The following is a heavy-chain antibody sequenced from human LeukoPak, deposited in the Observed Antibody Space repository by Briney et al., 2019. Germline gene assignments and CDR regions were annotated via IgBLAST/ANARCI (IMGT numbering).Heavy chain of an antibody. V-gene: IGHV6-1*01. CDR3: AREGRSIAATRWFGRGCAFDI. Sequence: SQTLSLTCAISGDSVSSNSAAWNWIRQSPSRGLEWLGRTYYRSKWYNDYAVSVKSRITINPDTSKNQFSLQLNSVTPEDTAVYYCAREGRSIAATRWFGRGCAFDIWGQGTMVTVSS. J-gene: IGHJ3*02. CDR1: GDSVSSNSAA. CDR2: TYYRSKWYN. D-gene: IGHD6-6*01.